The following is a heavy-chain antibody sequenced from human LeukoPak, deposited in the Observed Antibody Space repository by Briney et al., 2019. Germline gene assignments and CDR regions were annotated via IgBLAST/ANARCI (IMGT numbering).Heavy chain of an antibody. J-gene: IGHJ3*02. Sequence: GASVKVSCKASEYTFTGYYIHWVRQAPGQGLDWMGRINPNNGGTNYAQKFQGRVTMTRDMSMSTAYMELSRLRSGDTAVYYCAGEDNSSGYRPFDIWGQGTMVTVPS. V-gene: IGHV1-2*06. CDR1: EYTFTGYY. CDR2: INPNNGGT. CDR3: AGEDNSSGYRPFDI. D-gene: IGHD3-22*01.